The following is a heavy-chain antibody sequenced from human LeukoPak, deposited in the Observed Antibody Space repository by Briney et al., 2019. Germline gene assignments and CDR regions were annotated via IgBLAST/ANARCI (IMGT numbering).Heavy chain of an antibody. D-gene: IGHD4/OR15-4a*01. CDR2: MSGIGGFV. CDR1: GFTFSNFA. Sequence: AGGSLRLSCSASGFTFSNFALHWVRQAPGKGLEWVSSMSGIGGFVHYADSVKGRFTISRDHAKSSLYLQMNSLRAEDTAVYFCARDDYSDSPTYYNGMDVWGQGTAVTVSS. CDR3: ARDDYSDSPTYYNGMDV. J-gene: IGHJ6*02. V-gene: IGHV3-21*01.